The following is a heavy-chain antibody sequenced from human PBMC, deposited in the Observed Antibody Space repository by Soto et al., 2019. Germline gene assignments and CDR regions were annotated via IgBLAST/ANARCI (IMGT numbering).Heavy chain of an antibody. V-gene: IGHV3-30-3*01. D-gene: IGHD2-15*01. CDR1: GFTFSSYA. Sequence: QVQLVESGGGVVQPGRSLRLSCAASGFTFSSYAMHWVRQAPGKGLEWVAVISYDGSNKYYADSVKGRFTISRDNSKNTLYLQMNSLRAEDTAVYYCARNLPNCSGGSCYYYYGMDVWGQGTTVTVSS. J-gene: IGHJ6*02. CDR3: ARNLPNCSGGSCYYYYGMDV. CDR2: ISYDGSNK.